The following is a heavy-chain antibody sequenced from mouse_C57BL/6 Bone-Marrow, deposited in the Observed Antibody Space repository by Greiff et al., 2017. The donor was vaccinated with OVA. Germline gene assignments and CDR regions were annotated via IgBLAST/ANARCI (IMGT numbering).Heavy chain of an antibody. CDR3: ARNPVVASYWYFDV. CDR1: GYTFTSYW. J-gene: IGHJ1*03. Sequence: VQLQQPGAELVKPGASVKLSCKASGYTFTSYWMQWVKQRPGQGLEWIGEIDPSDSYTNYNQKFKGKATLTVDTSSSTAYMQLSSLTSEDSAVYYCARNPVVASYWYFDVWGTGTTVTVSS. CDR2: IDPSDSYT. V-gene: IGHV1-50*01. D-gene: IGHD1-1*01.